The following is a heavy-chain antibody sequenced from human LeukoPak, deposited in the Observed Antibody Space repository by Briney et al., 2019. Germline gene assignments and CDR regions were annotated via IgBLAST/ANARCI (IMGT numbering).Heavy chain of an antibody. CDR1: GGSISSYY. CDR2: IYYSGST. D-gene: IGHD2-2*01. Sequence: SETLSLTCTVSGGSISSYYWSWIRQPPGKGLEWIGYIYYSGSTNYNPSLKSRVTISVDTSKNQFSLKLSSVTAADAAVYYCARHFGAAAYWYFDLWGRGTLVTVSS. CDR3: ARHFGAAAYWYFDL. J-gene: IGHJ2*01. V-gene: IGHV4-59*08.